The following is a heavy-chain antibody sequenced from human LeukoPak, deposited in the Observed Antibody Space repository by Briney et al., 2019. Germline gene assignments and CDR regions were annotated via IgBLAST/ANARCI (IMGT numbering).Heavy chain of an antibody. CDR2: IGTSGNTI. V-gene: IGHV3-48*01. Sequence: GGSLRLSCAASGYTFSGYIMNWVRQAPGKGLDWVSFIGTSGNTIYYADSVKGRFTVSRDNAKNSLYLQMNSLRAEDTAVYYCARDQWVDYWGQGTLVTVSS. CDR3: ARDQWVDY. CDR1: GYTFSGYI. D-gene: IGHD1-26*01. J-gene: IGHJ4*02.